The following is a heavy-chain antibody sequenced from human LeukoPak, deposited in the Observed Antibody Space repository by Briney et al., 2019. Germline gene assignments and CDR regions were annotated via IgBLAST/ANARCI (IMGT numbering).Heavy chain of an antibody. J-gene: IGHJ3*02. Sequence: GGSLRLSCAASGFTFSSYGMHWVRQAPGKGLEWVAFIRYDGSTKYYADSVKGRFTISRDNSKNTLYPQMNSLRAEDTAVYYCAKESGDHFEAFDIWGQGTMVTVSS. CDR2: IRYDGSTK. V-gene: IGHV3-30*02. CDR1: GFTFSSYG. CDR3: AKESGDHFEAFDI. D-gene: IGHD1-26*01.